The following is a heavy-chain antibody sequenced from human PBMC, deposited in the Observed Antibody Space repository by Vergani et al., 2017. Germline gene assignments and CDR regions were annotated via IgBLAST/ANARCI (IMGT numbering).Heavy chain of an antibody. CDR3: SRGRGYSFGYSDY. D-gene: IGHD5-18*01. CDR2: IRNKAYGGTT. Sequence: EVQLVESGGGLVPPGRSLRLSCAASGFSFGDYAMTWVRQAPGKGLEWVAFIRNKAYGGTTEYAASVKGRFTISRDDSKRLAYLQLSGLKTEDTAGYFCSRGRGYSFGYSDYWGQGTLGTVSS. V-gene: IGHV3-49*04. CDR1: GFSFGDYA. J-gene: IGHJ4*02.